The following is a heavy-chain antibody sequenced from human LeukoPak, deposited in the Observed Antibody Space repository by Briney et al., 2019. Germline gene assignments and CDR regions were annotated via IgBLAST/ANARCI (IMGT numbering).Heavy chain of an antibody. CDR1: GGSISSYY. Sequence: ASETLSLTCTVSGGSISSYYWSWIRQPAGKGLEWIGRIYTSGSANYNPSLKSRVTISVDTSKNQFSLKLSSVTAADTAVYYCARRPPVYLFDYWGQGTLVTVSS. V-gene: IGHV4-4*07. CDR3: ARRPPVYLFDY. J-gene: IGHJ4*02. D-gene: IGHD1-14*01. CDR2: IYTSGSA.